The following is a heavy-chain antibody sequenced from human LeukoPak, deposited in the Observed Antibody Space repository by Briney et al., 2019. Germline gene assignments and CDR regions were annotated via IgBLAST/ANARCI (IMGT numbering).Heavy chain of an antibody. CDR2: IYYSGST. Sequence: SETLSLTCTVSGGSISSYYWSWIRQPPGKGLEWIGYIYYSGSTNYNPSLKSRVTISVDTSKNQFSLKLSSVTAADTAVYYCARDTSSSWYGTHDYWGEGTLVTVSS. V-gene: IGHV4-59*01. J-gene: IGHJ4*02. CDR3: ARDTSSSWYGTHDY. CDR1: GGSISSYY. D-gene: IGHD6-13*01.